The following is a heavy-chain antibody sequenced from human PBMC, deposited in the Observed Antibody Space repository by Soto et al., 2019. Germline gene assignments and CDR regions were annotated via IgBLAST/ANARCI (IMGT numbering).Heavy chain of an antibody. Sequence: KCSETLSLTCTVTGGSMTSGDQYWTWIRHRPGEGLEWFGYINHRGSLYYNPSLESRVSMSVDTSKNQFSLNLSSVTAADTAVYYCARELPQRQGRNMDVWGQGTTVTVSS. CDR1: GGSMTSGDQY. D-gene: IGHD1-1*01. CDR3: ARELPQRQGRNMDV. CDR2: INHRGSL. V-gene: IGHV4-31*03. J-gene: IGHJ6*02.